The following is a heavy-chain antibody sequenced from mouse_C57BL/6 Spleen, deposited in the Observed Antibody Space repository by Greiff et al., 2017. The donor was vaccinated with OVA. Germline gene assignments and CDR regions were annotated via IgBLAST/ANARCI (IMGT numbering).Heavy chain of an antibody. CDR1: GYTFTSYW. J-gene: IGHJ1*03. V-gene: IGHV1-64*01. CDR3: AGRVLRYFDV. CDR2: IHPNSGST. D-gene: IGHD2-14*01. Sequence: QVQLQQPGAELVKPGASVKLSCKASGYTFTSYWMHWVKQRPGQGLEWIGMIHPNSGSTNYNEKFKSKATLTVDKSSSTAYMKLSSLTSEDSAVYYCAGRVLRYFDVWGTGTTVTVSS.